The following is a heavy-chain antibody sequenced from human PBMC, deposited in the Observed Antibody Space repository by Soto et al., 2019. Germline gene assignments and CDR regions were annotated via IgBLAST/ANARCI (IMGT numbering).Heavy chain of an antibody. CDR3: ARERYYTNGIWYMGLDY. CDR1: GYIFTSYY. CDR2: INPSGGST. J-gene: IGHJ4*02. V-gene: IGHV1-46*01. D-gene: IGHD2-8*01. Sequence: ASVKVSCKASGYIFTSYYMHWVRQAPGQGLEWMGIINPSGGSTSYAQKFQGRVTMTRDTSTSTVYMELSSLRSEDTAVYYCARERYYTNGIWYMGLDYWGQGILVTVS.